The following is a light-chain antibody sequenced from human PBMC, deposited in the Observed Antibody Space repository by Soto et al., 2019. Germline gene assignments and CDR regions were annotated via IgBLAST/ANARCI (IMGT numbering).Light chain of an antibody. J-gene: IGKJ5*01. Sequence: EIVMTQFPATLSVSPGDRATLSCRASLSVSSYLAWYQQKPGQAPRLLIYDASNRATGIPARFSGSGSGTDFTLTISSLEPEDFAVYYCQQRSNWPPITFGQGTRLEIK. CDR2: DAS. V-gene: IGKV3-11*01. CDR3: QQRSNWPPIT. CDR1: LSVSSY.